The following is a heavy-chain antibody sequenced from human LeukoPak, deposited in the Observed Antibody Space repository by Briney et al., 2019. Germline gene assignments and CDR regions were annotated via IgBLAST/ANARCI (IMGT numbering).Heavy chain of an antibody. Sequence: PGGSLRLSCAASGFTFSSYWMSWVRQAPGKGLEWVANIKQDGSEKYYVDSVKGRFTISRDNSKNTLYLQMNSLRAEDTAVYYCAKGAQGSSWYLFDYWGQGTLVTVSS. V-gene: IGHV3-7*03. D-gene: IGHD6-13*01. CDR1: GFTFSSYW. J-gene: IGHJ4*02. CDR2: IKQDGSEK. CDR3: AKGAQGSSWYLFDY.